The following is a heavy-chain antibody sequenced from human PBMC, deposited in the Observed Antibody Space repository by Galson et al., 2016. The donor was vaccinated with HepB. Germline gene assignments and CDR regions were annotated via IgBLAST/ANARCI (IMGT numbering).Heavy chain of an antibody. CDR1: GFTFRSSI. V-gene: IGHV3-21*01. D-gene: IGHD4-17*01. CDR3: ARVGSVTIDAFDI. Sequence: LRLSCAASGFTFRSSILSWVRQAPGKGLEWVSSITSSSSYLYYGDSVKGRFTISRGNGKKSVYLQMNSLRAEDTAVYYCARVGSVTIDAFDIWGQGTMVTVPS. CDR2: ITSSSSYL. J-gene: IGHJ3*02.